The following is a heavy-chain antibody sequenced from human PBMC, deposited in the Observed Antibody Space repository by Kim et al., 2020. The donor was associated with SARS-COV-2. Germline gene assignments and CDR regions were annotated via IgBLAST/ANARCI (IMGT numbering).Heavy chain of an antibody. D-gene: IGHD1-26*01. Sequence: GGSLRLSCAASGFTFSSYAMHWVRQAPGKGLEWVAVISYDGSNKYYADSVKGRFTISRDNSKNTLYLQMNSLRAEDTAVYYCARAGPSGSPFRDAFDIWG. CDR1: GFTFSSYA. J-gene: IGHJ3*02. CDR3: ARAGPSGSPFRDAFDI. V-gene: IGHV3-30*04. CDR2: ISYDGSNK.